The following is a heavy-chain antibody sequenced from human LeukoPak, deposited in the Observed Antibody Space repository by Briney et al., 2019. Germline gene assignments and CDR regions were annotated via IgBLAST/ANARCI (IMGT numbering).Heavy chain of an antibody. CDR3: ARAGICSSTSCPIQYYFDY. J-gene: IGHJ4*02. CDR1: GFTFISYS. V-gene: IGHV3-23*01. CDR2: VSDSGGST. D-gene: IGHD2-2*01. Sequence: GGSLTLSCAASGFTFISYSMSWVRQAPGKGLEWVSAVSDSGGSTYYADSVKGRFTISRDNAKNSLYLQMNSLRAEDTAVYYCARAGICSSTSCPIQYYFDYWGQGTLVPVSS.